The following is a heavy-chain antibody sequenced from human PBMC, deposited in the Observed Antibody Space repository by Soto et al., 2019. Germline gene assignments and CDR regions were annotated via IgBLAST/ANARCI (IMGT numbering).Heavy chain of an antibody. J-gene: IGHJ4*02. D-gene: IGHD1-1*01. CDR1: GYSISSSNW. Sequence: PSETLSLTCAVSGYSISSSNWWGWIRQPPGKGLEWIGYISSSGRTYYNPSLKNRVTMSVDTSKNQFSLNLSSVTAVDTAVYYCARNTGGTRGPYFDYWGQGTLVTVSS. V-gene: IGHV4-28*01. CDR2: ISSSGRT. CDR3: ARNTGGTRGPYFDY.